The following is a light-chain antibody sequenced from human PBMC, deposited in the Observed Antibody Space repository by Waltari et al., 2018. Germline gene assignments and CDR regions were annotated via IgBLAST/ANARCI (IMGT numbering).Light chain of an antibody. V-gene: IGLV2-23*02. Sequence: QSALTQPASVSRSPGQSITISCTGTSRDVEKYNLVSWYQHHPDKAPNLMIYEVTKRPSGVPNRCSGSKSGNTASLTISGLQAEDEADYYCCAYAGGDTYVFGPGTKVTVL. CDR3: CAYAGGDTYV. CDR1: SRDVEKYNL. CDR2: EVT. J-gene: IGLJ1*01.